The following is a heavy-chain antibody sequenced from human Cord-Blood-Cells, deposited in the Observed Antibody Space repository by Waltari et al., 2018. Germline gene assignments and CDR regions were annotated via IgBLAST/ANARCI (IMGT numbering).Heavy chain of an antibody. CDR3: ARWSGSYWYFDL. V-gene: IGHV1-2*02. CDR1: GYTFTVYY. D-gene: IGHD6-25*01. CDR2: INPNSGGT. J-gene: IGHJ2*01. Sequence: QLQLVQSGAEVKKPGASVKVSCKASGYTFTVYYIHCVRQAPGQGLEWMGWINPNSGGTNYAQKFQGRVTMTRDTSISTAYMELSRLRSDDTAVYYCARWSGSYWYFDLWGRGTLVTVSS.